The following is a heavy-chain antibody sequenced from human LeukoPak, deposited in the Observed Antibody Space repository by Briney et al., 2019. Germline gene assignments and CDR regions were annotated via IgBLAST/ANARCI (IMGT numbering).Heavy chain of an antibody. Sequence: PGRSLRLSCAASGFTFNTYAMHWVRQAPGKGLEWVAVISYDGSNKYYADSVKGRFTISRDNSKNTLYLQMNSLRAEDTAVYYCARSCSSTSCYRSWDAFDFWGQGTMVTVSS. V-gene: IGHV3-30-3*01. CDR1: GFTFNTYA. CDR3: ARSCSSTSCYRSWDAFDF. J-gene: IGHJ3*01. D-gene: IGHD2-2*02. CDR2: ISYDGSNK.